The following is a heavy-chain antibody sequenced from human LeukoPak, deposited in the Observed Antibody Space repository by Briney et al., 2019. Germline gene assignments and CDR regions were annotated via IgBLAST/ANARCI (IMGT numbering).Heavy chain of an antibody. CDR3: AREVVVVVDGNKPYGMDV. CDR2: INLNSGGT. CDR1: GYTFSDYY. V-gene: IGHV1-2*02. J-gene: IGHJ6*02. D-gene: IGHD2-15*01. Sequence: ASVKVSCKGSGYTFSDYYMHWVRQAPGQGLEWMGWINLNSGGTNYAQKFQGRVTMTRDTSISTASMELSSLRSDDTAVYYCAREVVVVVDGNKPYGMDVWGQGTTVTVSS.